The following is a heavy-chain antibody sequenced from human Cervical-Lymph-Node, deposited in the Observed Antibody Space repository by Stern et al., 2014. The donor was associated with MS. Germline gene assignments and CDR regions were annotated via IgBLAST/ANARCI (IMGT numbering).Heavy chain of an antibody. CDR3: VLPSKVTTAAFDV. CDR1: GGTFTSFS. J-gene: IGHJ3*01. D-gene: IGHD4-17*01. CDR2: IIPIFDTP. Sequence: VQLAESGAEVKKPGSSVNVSCKASGGTFTSFSINWVRQVPGQSLEWMGGIIPIFDTPNLAQKFQGRVTITADSSTSTVYMALNSLRSDDTAVYYCVLPSKVTTAAFDVWGRGTMVTVSS. V-gene: IGHV1-69*06.